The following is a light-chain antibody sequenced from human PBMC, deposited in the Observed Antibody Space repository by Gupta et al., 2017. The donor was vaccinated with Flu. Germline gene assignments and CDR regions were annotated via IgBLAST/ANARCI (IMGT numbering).Light chain of an antibody. V-gene: IGKV2-30*01. Sequence: VSLGQPASISCRSSHGLVYSDGNTYLHWFQQRPGQSPRRLIYLVSHRESGVPDRFSGSGSGTDFTLQISRVEAEDVGIYFCRQGAHWPWTFGQGTRVEIK. CDR1: HGLVYSDGNTY. J-gene: IGKJ1*01. CDR2: LVS. CDR3: RQGAHWPWT.